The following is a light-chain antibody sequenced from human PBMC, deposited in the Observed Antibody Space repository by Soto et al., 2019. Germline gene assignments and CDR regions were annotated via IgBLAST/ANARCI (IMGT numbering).Light chain of an antibody. CDR2: GNS. J-gene: IGLJ3*02. V-gene: IGLV1-40*01. CDR1: SSNIGAGYD. Sequence: QSVLTQPPSVSGAPGQRVTISCTGSSSNIGAGYDVHWYQQLPGTAPKLLIYGNSNRPSGVPDRLSGSKSGTSASLAITGLQAEYEAYYYCQSYDSSLSNWVFGGGTKVTVL. CDR3: QSYDSSLSNWV.